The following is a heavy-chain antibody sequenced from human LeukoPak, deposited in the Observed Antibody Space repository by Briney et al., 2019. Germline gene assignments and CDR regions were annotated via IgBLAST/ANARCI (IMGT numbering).Heavy chain of an antibody. V-gene: IGHV3-23*01. D-gene: IGHD3-10*01. Sequence: GGSLRLSCAASGFTFSSYAMSWVRQAPGKGLEWVSAISGSGGSTYYADSVKGRFTISRDNSKNTLYLQMNSLRADDTAVYYCAKHFFGSGSYYNVDYWGQGTLVTVSS. CDR1: GFTFSSYA. CDR2: ISGSGGST. CDR3: AKHFFGSGSYYNVDY. J-gene: IGHJ4*02.